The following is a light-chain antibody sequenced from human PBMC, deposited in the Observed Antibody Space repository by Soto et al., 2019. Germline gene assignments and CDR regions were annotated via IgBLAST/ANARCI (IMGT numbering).Light chain of an antibody. V-gene: IGKV3-11*01. CDR1: QSVSSY. CDR2: DAS. Sequence: EIVLTQSPATLSLSPGERVTLSCRASQSVSSYLAWYQQKPGQAPRLLIYDASNRAPGIPARFSGSGSGTDFTLTISSLEPEDFAVYYCQQRSNWPPTFGQGTKLEI. J-gene: IGKJ2*01. CDR3: QQRSNWPPT.